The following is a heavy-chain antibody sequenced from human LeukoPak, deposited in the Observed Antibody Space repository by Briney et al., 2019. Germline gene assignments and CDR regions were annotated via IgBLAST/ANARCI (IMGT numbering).Heavy chain of an antibody. D-gene: IGHD3-9*01. Sequence: SETLSLTGTVSGGSISSGGYYWSWIRQHPGKGLEGIGYIYYSGSTHYNPSLKSRFTISVDTSKNKFSLKLGYVPTADPAVYYCARERPHYDILTGYPGTYYFDYWGQGTLVTVSS. J-gene: IGHJ4*02. V-gene: IGHV4-31*03. CDR2: IYYSGST. CDR1: GGSISSGGYY. CDR3: ARERPHYDILTGYPGTYYFDY.